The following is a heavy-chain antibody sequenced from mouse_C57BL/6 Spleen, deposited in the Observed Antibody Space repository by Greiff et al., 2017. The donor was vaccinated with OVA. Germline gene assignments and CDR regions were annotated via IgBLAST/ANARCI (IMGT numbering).Heavy chain of an antibody. J-gene: IGHJ1*03. CDR1: GYSITSGYY. CDR2: ISYDGSN. CDR3: ARAGYFDV. Sequence: ESGPGLVKPSQSLSLTCSVIGYSITSGYYWNWIRQFPGNKLEWMGYISYDGSNNYNPSLKNRISITRDTSKNQFFLKLNSVTTEDTATYYCARAGYFDVWGTGTTVTVSS. V-gene: IGHV3-6*01.